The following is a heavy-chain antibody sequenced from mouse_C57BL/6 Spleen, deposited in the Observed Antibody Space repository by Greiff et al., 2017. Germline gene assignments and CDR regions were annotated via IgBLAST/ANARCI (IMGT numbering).Heavy chain of an antibody. J-gene: IGHJ4*01. V-gene: IGHV1-15*01. Sequence: QVQLKESGAELVRPGASVTLSCKASGYTFTDYEMHWVKQTPVHGLEWIGAIDPETGGTAYNQKFKGKAILTADKSSSTTYMELRSLTSEDSAVYYCTRSGEITTVVAPFAMDYWGQGTSVTVSS. CDR2: IDPETGGT. CDR1: GYTFTDYE. D-gene: IGHD1-1*01. CDR3: TRSGEITTVVAPFAMDY.